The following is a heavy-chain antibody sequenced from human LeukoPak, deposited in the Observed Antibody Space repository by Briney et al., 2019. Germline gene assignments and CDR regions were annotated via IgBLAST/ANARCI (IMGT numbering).Heavy chain of an antibody. D-gene: IGHD3-22*01. J-gene: IGHJ4*02. CDR1: GFTFRNYG. CDR2: ISHDGGGI. V-gene: IGHV3-30-3*01. CDR3: ARGTGYYYDSTGYYGFFDY. Sequence: PGRSLRVSCAASGFTFRNYGIYWVRQAPGKGLEWVALISHDGGGIQYADSVKGRFTISRDNSENTLFLQMNSLRAEDTAVYYCARGTGYYYDSTGYYGFFDYWGEGSLVTVSS.